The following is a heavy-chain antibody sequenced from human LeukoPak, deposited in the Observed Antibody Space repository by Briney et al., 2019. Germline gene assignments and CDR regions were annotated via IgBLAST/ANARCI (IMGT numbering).Heavy chain of an antibody. CDR1: GGSISSYY. D-gene: IGHD6-13*01. CDR2: IYTSGST. J-gene: IGHJ6*03. V-gene: IGHV4-4*07. CDR3: ARGIYSSSWPRDYYYYMDV. Sequence: SETLSLTCTVSGGSISSYYWSWIRQPAGKGLEWIGRIYTSGSTNYNPSLKSRVTMSVDTSKNQFSLKLSSVTAADTAVYYCARGIYSSSWPRDYYYYMDVWGKGTTVTVSS.